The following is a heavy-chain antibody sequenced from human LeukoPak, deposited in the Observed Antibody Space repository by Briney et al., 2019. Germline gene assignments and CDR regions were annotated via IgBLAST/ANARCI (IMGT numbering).Heavy chain of an antibody. CDR1: GFTFSSYW. CDR3: ARGALTAVTAFDY. J-gene: IGHJ4*02. V-gene: IGHV3-7*03. CDR2: INQDGGGK. D-gene: IGHD4-17*01. Sequence: PGGSLRLSCAASGFTFSSYWMTWVRQAPGKGLEWVATINQDGGGKYSVDSVKGRFTISRDNAKNSLHLQMNSLRAEDTAVYYCARGALTAVTAFDYWGQGTLVTVSS.